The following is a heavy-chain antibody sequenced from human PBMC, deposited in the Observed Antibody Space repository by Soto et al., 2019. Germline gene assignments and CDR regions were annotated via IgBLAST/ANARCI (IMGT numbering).Heavy chain of an antibody. J-gene: IGHJ5*02. Sequence: PSETLSLTCPVSGGTISNYYWSWIRQPPGRGLEWIGHIFYSGSTNYSPALKSRVTISVDTSKSQFSLKLSSVTAADTAVYYCAKDSGYNYGYFRWFDPWGQGTLVTVSS. V-gene: IGHV4-59*01. CDR1: GGTISNYY. D-gene: IGHD5-18*01. CDR3: AKDSGYNYGYFRWFDP. CDR2: IFYSGST.